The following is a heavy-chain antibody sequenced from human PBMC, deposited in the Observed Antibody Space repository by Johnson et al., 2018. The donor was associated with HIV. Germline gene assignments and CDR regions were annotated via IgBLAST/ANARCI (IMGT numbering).Heavy chain of an antibody. Sequence: VQLVESGGGLVKPGGSLRVSCEASGMIFSNLWMNWVRQAPGKVPEWLSVVSSGGTSYYADSVRGRFTVSRDNAKNSLHLQMNSLRAEDTAVYYCAKDRRTYSSSADAFDIWGRGTMVTVSS. V-gene: IGHV3-69-1*01. J-gene: IGHJ3*02. D-gene: IGHD6-6*01. CDR1: GMIFSNLW. CDR2: VSSGGTS. CDR3: AKDRRTYSSSADAFDI.